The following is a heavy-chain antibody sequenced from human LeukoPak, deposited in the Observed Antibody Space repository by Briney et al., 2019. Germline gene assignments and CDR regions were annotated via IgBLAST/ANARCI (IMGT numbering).Heavy chain of an antibody. D-gene: IGHD2-2*01. V-gene: IGHV3-23*01. CDR1: GFTFSSYA. CDR2: ISSSGGST. J-gene: IGHJ4*02. Sequence: PGGSLRLSCAASGFTFSSYAMSWVRQAPGKGLEWVSAISSSGGSTYYADSVKGRFTISRDNSKNTLYLQMNSLRAEDTAVYYCAKLSYCSSTSCLDYWGQGTLVTVSS. CDR3: AKLSYCSSTSCLDY.